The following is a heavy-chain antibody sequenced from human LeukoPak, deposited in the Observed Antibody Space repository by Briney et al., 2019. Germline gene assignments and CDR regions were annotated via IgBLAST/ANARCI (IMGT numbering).Heavy chain of an antibody. CDR2: IIPIFGTT. CDR3: ARDGGYSSSSGFFDY. J-gene: IGHJ4*02. CDR1: GGTFNKYA. D-gene: IGHD6-6*01. Sequence: SVKVSCKASGGTFNKYAISWVRQAPGQGLEWMGGIIPIFGTTSYAQKFQGRVTMTRDTSTSTVYMELSSLRSEDTAVYYCARDGGYSSSSGFFDYWGQGTLVTVSS. V-gene: IGHV1-69*05.